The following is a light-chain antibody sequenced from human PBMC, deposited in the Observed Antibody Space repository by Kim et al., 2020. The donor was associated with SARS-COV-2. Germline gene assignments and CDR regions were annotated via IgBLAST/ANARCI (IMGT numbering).Light chain of an antibody. CDR3: CSYAGSSTWV. J-gene: IGLJ3*02. Sequence: GQSITISCTGTSSDVGSYNLVSWYQQQPGKAPKLMIYEGSKRPSGVSNRFSGSKSGNTASLTISGLQAEDEADYYCCSYAGSSTWVFGGGTQLTVL. V-gene: IGLV2-23*01. CDR2: EGS. CDR1: SSDVGSYNL.